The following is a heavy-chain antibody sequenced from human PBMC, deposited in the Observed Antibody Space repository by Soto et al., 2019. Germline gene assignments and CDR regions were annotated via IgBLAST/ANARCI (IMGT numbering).Heavy chain of an antibody. CDR2: VSGGDGST. CDR3: TKQGYYWYFDI. J-gene: IGHJ2*01. Sequence: EGQLLESGGGLVQPGGSLRLSCAASGSTFSTSTMHWVRQAPGKGLEWVSGVSGGDGSTYYADSLKGRFSISRDNAKNTVDLQINSLTAEDTAVYYCTKQGYYWYFDIWGRGTLVTVSS. V-gene: IGHV3-23*01. CDR1: GSTFSTST. D-gene: IGHD5-12*01.